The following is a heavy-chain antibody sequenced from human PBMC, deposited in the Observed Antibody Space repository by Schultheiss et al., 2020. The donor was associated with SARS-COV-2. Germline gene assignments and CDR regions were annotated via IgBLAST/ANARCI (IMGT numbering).Heavy chain of an antibody. CDR1: GFTFSSYA. D-gene: IGHD7-27*01. J-gene: IGHJ4*02. Sequence: GGSLRLSCAASGFTFSSYAMSWVRQAPGKGLEWVSAISGSGGSTYYADSVKGRFTISRDNAKNSLYLQMNSLRAEDTAVYYCARDSPGEFDYWGQGTLVTVSS. CDR2: ISGSGGST. CDR3: ARDSPGEFDY. V-gene: IGHV3-23*01.